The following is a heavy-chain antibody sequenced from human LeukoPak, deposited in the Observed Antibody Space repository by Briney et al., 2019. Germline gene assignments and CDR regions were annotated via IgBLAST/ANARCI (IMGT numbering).Heavy chain of an antibody. V-gene: IGHV3-38-3*01. CDR2: ISGGST. CDR3: SASAPTIYY. CDR1: GFTVSSNE. D-gene: IGHD1-14*01. Sequence: GGSLRLSCAASGFTVSSNEMSWVRQAPGKGLEWVSSISGGSTYYADSRKGRFTISRDNDKNRLYLQMNSLRAEDAAVYYWSASAPTIYY. J-gene: IGHJ6*01.